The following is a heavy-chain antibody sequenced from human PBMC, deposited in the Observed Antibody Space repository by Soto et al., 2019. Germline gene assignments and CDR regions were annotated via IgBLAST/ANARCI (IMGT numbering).Heavy chain of an antibody. CDR2: FDPEDGET. CDR1: GYTLTELS. CDR3: ATVGRGIAVAGTGVAYYYGMDV. J-gene: IGHJ6*02. Sequence: GASVKVSCKVSGYTLTELSMHWVRQAPGKGLEWMGGFDPEDGETIYAQKFQGRVTMTEDTSTDTAYMELSSLRSEDTAVYYCATVGRGIAVAGTGVAYYYGMDVWGQGTTVTVSS. D-gene: IGHD6-19*01. V-gene: IGHV1-24*01.